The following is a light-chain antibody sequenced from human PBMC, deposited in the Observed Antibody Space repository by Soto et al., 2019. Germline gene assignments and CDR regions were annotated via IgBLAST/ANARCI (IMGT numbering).Light chain of an antibody. CDR2: DVN. V-gene: IGLV2-14*01. Sequence: QSALTQPASVSGSPGQSITISCTGTSSDVGGYNYVSWYQQHPGKAPKLMIYDVNNRPSGVSNRFSGSKSGNTASLTISGLQAEDEADYYYSSYTSSSTLYVFGTGTKVTVL. CDR1: SSDVGGYNY. CDR3: SSYTSSSTLYV. J-gene: IGLJ1*01.